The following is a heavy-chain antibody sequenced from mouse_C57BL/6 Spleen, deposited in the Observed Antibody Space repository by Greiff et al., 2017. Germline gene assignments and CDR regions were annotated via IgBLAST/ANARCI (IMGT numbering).Heavy chain of an antibody. CDR3: ARNDYSFDY. D-gene: IGHD2-4*01. CDR2: INPNNGGT. V-gene: IGHV1-26*01. J-gene: IGHJ2*01. Sequence: EVQLQQSGPELVKPGASVKISCKASGYTFTDYYINWVKQSHGKSLEWIGDINPNNGGTSYNQKFKGKATLTVDKSSSTAYMELRSLTSEDSAVYYCARNDYSFDYWGQGTTLTVSS. CDR1: GYTFTDYY.